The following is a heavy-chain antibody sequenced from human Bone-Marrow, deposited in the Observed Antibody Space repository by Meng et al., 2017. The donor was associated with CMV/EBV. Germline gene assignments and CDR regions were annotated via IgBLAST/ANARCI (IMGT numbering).Heavy chain of an antibody. J-gene: IGHJ6*02. Sequence: SETLSLTCTVPGGSISSYYWSWIRQPPGKGLEWIGYIYYSGSTNYNPSLKSRVTISVDTSKNQFSLKLSSVTAADTAVYYCAGSYYDFWSGYSAADYYYYYGMDVWGQGTTVTVSS. CDR2: IYYSGST. D-gene: IGHD3-3*01. V-gene: IGHV4-59*01. CDR1: GGSISSYY. CDR3: AGSYYDFWSGYSAADYYYYYGMDV.